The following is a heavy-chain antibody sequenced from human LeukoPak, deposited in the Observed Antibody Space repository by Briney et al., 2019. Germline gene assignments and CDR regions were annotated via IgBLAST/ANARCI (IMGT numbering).Heavy chain of an antibody. CDR3: AREGGWAFSDYGGIHY. D-gene: IGHD4-23*01. V-gene: IGHV1-18*01. Sequence: ASVKVSRKASGYTFTNYGISWVRQAPGQGLEWMGWISTYNGDTKYAENLQGRVTMTTDTSTSTANMELRSLRSDDTAVYYCAREGGWAFSDYGGIHYWGEGTVVTVSS. CDR1: GYTFTNYG. J-gene: IGHJ4*02. CDR2: ISTYNGDT.